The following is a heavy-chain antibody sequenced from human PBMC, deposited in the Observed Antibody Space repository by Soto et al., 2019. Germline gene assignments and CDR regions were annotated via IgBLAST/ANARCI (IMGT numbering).Heavy chain of an antibody. CDR2: IYYSGST. V-gene: IGHV4-59*08. D-gene: IGHD1-1*01. J-gene: IGHJ1*01. Sequence: SETLSLTCTVSGGSISSYYWSWIRQPPGKGLEWIGYIYYSGSTNYNPSLKSRVTISVDTSKNQFSLKLSSVTAADTAVYYCARQEGGYKGPFQHWGQGTLVTVSS. CDR3: ARQEGGYKGPFQH. CDR1: GGSISSYY.